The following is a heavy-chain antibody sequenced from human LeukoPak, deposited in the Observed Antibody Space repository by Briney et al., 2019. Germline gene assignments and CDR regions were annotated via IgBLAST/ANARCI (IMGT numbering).Heavy chain of an antibody. D-gene: IGHD5-24*01. CDR2: IYCRGST. CDR3: ASLTFGYNNYFDP. Sequence: SETLSLTCTVSGGSISTYYWSWIRQPPGKGLEWIGYIYCRGSTKYNPSLKSRVTISVDTSKNQFSLRLSSVTAADTAVYYCASLTFGYNNYFDPWGQGTLVTVSS. CDR1: GGSISTYY. V-gene: IGHV4-59*01. J-gene: IGHJ5*02.